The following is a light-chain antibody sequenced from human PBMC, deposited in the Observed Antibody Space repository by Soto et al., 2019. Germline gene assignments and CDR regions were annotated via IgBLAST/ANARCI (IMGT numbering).Light chain of an antibody. CDR1: QSISSW. CDR3: QQYNSYPWT. CDR2: DAS. Sequence: DIQMTQSPSTLSASVGDRVTITCRASQSISSWLAWYQQKPGKAPKLLIYDASSLESGVPSRFSGSGSGTEFTLTISSLQPDDFATYYCQQYNSYPWTFGHGTKVDIK. V-gene: IGKV1-5*01. J-gene: IGKJ1*01.